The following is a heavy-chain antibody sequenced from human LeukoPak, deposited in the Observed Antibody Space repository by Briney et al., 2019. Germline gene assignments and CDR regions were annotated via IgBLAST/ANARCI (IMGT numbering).Heavy chain of an antibody. CDR1: GFTFSSYA. Sequence: GGSLRLSCAASGFTFSSYAMSWVRQAPGKGLEWVSAISGSGGSTYYADSVKGRFTISRDNSKNTLYLQMNSLRAEDTAVYYCAKLPREYCSSTSCPNWFDTWGQGTLVTVSS. J-gene: IGHJ5*02. D-gene: IGHD2-2*01. CDR3: AKLPREYCSSTSCPNWFDT. V-gene: IGHV3-23*01. CDR2: ISGSGGST.